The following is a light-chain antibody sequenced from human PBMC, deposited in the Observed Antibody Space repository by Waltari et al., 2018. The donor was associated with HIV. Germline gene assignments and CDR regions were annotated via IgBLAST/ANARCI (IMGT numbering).Light chain of an antibody. Sequence: QTVVTQEPSFSVSPGGTVTLTCGLNSGPVSTRYYPSWYQQTPGQTPRTLIYSTNTRSSGVPDRFSGSILGNKAALTITGAQADDESDYYCVLYMGGGIWVFGGGTKVTVL. CDR2: STN. CDR3: VLYMGGGIWV. V-gene: IGLV8-61*01. J-gene: IGLJ3*02. CDR1: SGPVSTRYY.